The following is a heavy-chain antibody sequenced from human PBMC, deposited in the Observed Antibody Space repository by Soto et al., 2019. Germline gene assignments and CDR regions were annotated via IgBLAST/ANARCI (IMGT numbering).Heavy chain of an antibody. V-gene: IGHV1-18*01. J-gene: IGHJ3*02. CDR2: ISAYNGNT. CDR1: GYTFTSYG. CDR3: ARDAVVVVAATQAFDI. D-gene: IGHD2-15*01. Sequence: ASVKVSCKASGYTFTSYGISWVRQAPGQGLEWMGWISAYNGNTNYAQKLQGRVTMTTDTSTSTAYMEPRSLRSDDTAVYYCARDAVVVVAATQAFDIWGQGTMVTVSS.